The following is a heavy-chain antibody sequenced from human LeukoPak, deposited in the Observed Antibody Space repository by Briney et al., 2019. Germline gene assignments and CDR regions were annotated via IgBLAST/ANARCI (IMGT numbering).Heavy chain of an antibody. Sequence: SETLSLTCTVSGGSISSYYWSWIRQPPGKGLEWIGYIYYSGSTNYNPSLKSRVTISVDTSKNQFSLKLSSVTAADTAVYYCARIGYGDHGNWGQGTLVTVSS. V-gene: IGHV4-59*01. D-gene: IGHD4-17*01. J-gene: IGHJ4*02. CDR3: ARIGYGDHGN. CDR1: GGSISSYY. CDR2: IYYSGST.